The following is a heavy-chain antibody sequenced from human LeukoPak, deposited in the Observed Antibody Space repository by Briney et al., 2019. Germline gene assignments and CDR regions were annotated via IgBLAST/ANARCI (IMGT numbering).Heavy chain of an antibody. Sequence: SETLSLTCTVSGGSIGSRSYYWGWIRQPPGKGLEWIGSIYYSGSTYYNPSLKSRVTISVDTSKNQFSLKLSSVTAADTAVYYCAREGIAVAASPAGYWGQGTLVTVSS. CDR1: GGSIGSRSYY. D-gene: IGHD6-19*01. V-gene: IGHV4-39*07. J-gene: IGHJ4*02. CDR3: AREGIAVAASPAGY. CDR2: IYYSGST.